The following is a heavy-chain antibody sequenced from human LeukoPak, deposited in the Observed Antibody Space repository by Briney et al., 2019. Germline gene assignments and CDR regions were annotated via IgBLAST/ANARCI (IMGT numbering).Heavy chain of an antibody. J-gene: IGHJ4*02. D-gene: IGHD3-10*01. CDR2: ISSSGHYT. V-gene: IGHV3-11*03. CDR3: ARTLGRGPGGHFDY. CDR1: GFSFSDNY. Sequence: PGGSLRLSCAVSGFSFSDNYMSWIRQAPGKGLEGVSYISSSGHYTNYADCVEGRFTISRDNAKNSLFLQINSLRAEDTAVYYCARTLGRGPGGHFDYWGQGTLVTVSS.